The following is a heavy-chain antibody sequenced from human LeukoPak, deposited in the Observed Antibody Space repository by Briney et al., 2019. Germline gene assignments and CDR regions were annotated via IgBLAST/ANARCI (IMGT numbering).Heavy chain of an antibody. J-gene: IGHJ3*02. CDR2: ISSSGSTI. CDR3: ARDLSDWTPFDAFDI. D-gene: IGHD6-19*01. Sequence: PGGSLRLPCAASGFTFSSYEMNWVRQAPGKGLEWVSYISSSGSTIYYADSVKGRFTISRDNAKNSLYLQMNSLRAEDTAVYYCARDLSDWTPFDAFDIWGQGTMVTVSS. CDR1: GFTFSSYE. V-gene: IGHV3-48*03.